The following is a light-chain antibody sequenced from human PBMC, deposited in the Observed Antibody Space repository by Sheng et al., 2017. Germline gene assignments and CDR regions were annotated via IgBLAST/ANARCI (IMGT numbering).Light chain of an antibody. J-gene: IGKJ5*01. V-gene: IGKV1-9*01. CDR2: AAS. Sequence: IQLTQSPSSLSASVGDRVTVTCRASQGATSYLAWYQQKSGMAPKLLIYAASTLRNGVPSRFSGSGSGTDFTLTISSLQPEDFATYYCQQLNSYSITFGQGTRLEIK. CDR1: QGATSY. CDR3: QQLNSYSIT.